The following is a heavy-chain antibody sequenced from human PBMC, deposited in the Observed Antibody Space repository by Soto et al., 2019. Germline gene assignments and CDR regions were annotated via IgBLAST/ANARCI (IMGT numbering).Heavy chain of an antibody. CDR1: GYSFTDYK. CDR3: ATWVDYGDFAGCDF. D-gene: IGHD4-17*01. CDR2: VDPNGGGS. Sequence: QGQLLQSGAEVKKPGASVKVSCKTSGYSFTDYKLHWVRQAPGQGLERMGWVDPNGGGSNSAQKFQGSVTMTWDTSITTAHLDMTRLTTNDTATYFCATWVDYGDFAGCDFWGQGTLVTVSS. V-gene: IGHV1-2*04. J-gene: IGHJ4*02.